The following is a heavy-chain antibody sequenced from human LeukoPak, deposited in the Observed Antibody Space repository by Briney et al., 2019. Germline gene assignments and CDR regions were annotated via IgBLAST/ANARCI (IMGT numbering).Heavy chain of an antibody. CDR2: ISSSSSYI. CDR3: ARVGGGRAGSGSYYSSDY. V-gene: IGHV3-21*01. Sequence: GGSLRLSCAASGFTFSSYSMNWVRQAPGKGLEWASSISSSSSYIYYADSVKGRFTISRDNAKNSLYLQMNSLRAEDTAVYYCARVGGGRAGSGSYYSSDYWGQGTLVTVSS. CDR1: GFTFSSYS. J-gene: IGHJ4*02. D-gene: IGHD3-10*01.